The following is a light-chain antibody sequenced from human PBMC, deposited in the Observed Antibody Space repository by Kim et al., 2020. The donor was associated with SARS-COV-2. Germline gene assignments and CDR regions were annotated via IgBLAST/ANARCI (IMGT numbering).Light chain of an antibody. CDR3: LLYYGGAQV. CDR1: TGAVTSGSY. J-gene: IGLJ3*02. Sequence: QTVVTQEPSVTVSPGGTVTLTCGFSTGAVTSGSYPNWIQQKPGQTPRTLIYSTINKHSWTPARFSGSPLGGKAALTLSGVQPEDEADYYCLLYYGGAQVFGGGTQLTVL. V-gene: IGLV7-43*01. CDR2: STI.